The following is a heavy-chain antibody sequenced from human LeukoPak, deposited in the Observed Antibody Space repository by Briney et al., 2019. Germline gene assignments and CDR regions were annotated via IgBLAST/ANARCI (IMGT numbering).Heavy chain of an antibody. V-gene: IGHV5-51*01. D-gene: IGHD3-9*01. J-gene: IGHJ4*02. CDR2: IYPGDSDT. Sequence: PGESLKISCKGSGYRFTSYWIGWVRQLPGQGLEWMGIIYPGDSDTRYSPSFQGQVSISADKSISTAYLQWSSLKASDTAMYYCGRLTGYYYPVEYWGQGTLVTVSS. CDR1: GYRFTSYW. CDR3: GRLTGYYYPVEY.